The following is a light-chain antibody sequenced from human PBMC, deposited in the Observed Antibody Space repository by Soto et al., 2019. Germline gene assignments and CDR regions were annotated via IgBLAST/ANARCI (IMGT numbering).Light chain of an antibody. CDR2: GAS. J-gene: IGKJ1*01. CDR1: QSVSSSY. Sequence: IVLTQSPGTLSLSPGERATLSCRASQSVSSSYLAWYQHKTGQAPRLLIYGASSRATGIPDRFSGSGSGTDFTITISRAEPEDFLGYYCQEYCSSRTFGQGTKVDI. CDR3: QEYCSSRT. V-gene: IGKV3-20*01.